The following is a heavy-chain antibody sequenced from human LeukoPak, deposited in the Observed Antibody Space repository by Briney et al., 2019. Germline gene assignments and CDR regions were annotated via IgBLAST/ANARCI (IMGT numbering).Heavy chain of an antibody. CDR1: GGSISSYY. J-gene: IGHJ4*02. D-gene: IGHD6-6*01. V-gene: IGHV4-59*01. CDR2: IYYSGST. CDR3: ARVSTQLVPVY. Sequence: KTSETLSLTCTVSGGSISSYYWSWIRQPPGKGLEWIGYIYYSGSTNYNPSLKSRVTISVDTSKNLFSLKLSSVTAADTAVYYCARVSTQLVPVYWGQGTLVTVSS.